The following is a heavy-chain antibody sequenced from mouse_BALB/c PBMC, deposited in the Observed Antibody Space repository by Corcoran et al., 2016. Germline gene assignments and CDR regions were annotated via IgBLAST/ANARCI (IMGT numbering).Heavy chain of an antibody. J-gene: IGHJ2*01. Sequence: EVQLQQSGPELVKPGASVKISCKASGYSFTGYYMHWVKQSHVKSLEWIGRINPYNGATSYNQNFKDKASLTVDKSSSTAYMELHSLTSEDSAVYYWARTDGSSYMDYWGQGTTLTVSS. CDR3: ARTDGSSYMDY. CDR1: GYSFTGYY. CDR2: INPYNGAT. D-gene: IGHD1-1*01. V-gene: IGHV1-26*01.